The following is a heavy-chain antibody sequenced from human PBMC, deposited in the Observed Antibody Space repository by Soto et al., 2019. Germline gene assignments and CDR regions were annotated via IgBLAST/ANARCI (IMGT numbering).Heavy chain of an antibody. J-gene: IGHJ6*02. Sequence: QVQLQESGPGLVKPSETLSLTCTVSGGSISSYYWSWIRQPPGKGLEWIGYIYYSGSINYNPSLKSRVTISVDTSKNQFSLKLSSVTAADTAVYYCARSEWGILYYYYGMDVWGQGTTVTVSS. V-gene: IGHV4-59*01. CDR1: GGSISSYY. CDR3: ARSEWGILYYYYGMDV. CDR2: IYYSGSI. D-gene: IGHD1-26*01.